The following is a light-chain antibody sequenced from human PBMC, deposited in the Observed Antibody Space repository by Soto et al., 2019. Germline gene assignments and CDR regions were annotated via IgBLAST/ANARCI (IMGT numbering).Light chain of an antibody. Sequence: SALTQPASVSGSPGQSITISFTGTSSDVGGYNYVSWYQQHPGKAPKFMIYDVSNRPSGVSNRFSGSKSGNTASLTISGLQAEDEADYCCSSYTASNSRQIVYGTGTKVTVL. CDR3: SSYTASNSRQIV. V-gene: IGLV2-14*01. CDR1: SSDVGGYNY. J-gene: IGLJ1*01. CDR2: DVS.